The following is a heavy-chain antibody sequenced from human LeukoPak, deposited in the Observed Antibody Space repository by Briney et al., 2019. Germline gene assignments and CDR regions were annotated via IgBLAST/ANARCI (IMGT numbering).Heavy chain of an antibody. CDR2: ISGFGGST. Sequence: GGSLTLSCAASGFTFSSDAMSWVRHPPGKGLGWVSAISGFGGSTNYEDSVKCRFTISRDNAKNTLYLQMNSLRAEDTAIYYCAKDGGNSGWYGGYWGQGTLVTVSS. J-gene: IGHJ4*02. V-gene: IGHV3-23*01. CDR3: AKDGGNSGWYGGY. D-gene: IGHD6-19*01. CDR1: GFTFSSDA.